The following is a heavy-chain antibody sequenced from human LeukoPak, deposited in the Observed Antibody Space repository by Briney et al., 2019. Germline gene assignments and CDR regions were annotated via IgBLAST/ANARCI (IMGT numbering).Heavy chain of an antibody. J-gene: IGHJ4*02. CDR2: ISSSSSYI. V-gene: IGHV3-21*01. Sequence: GGPLRLSCAASGFTFSSYSMNWVRQAPGKGLEWVSSISSSSSYISYADSVKGRFTVSRDNAKNSLYLQMNSLRAEDTAMYYCARDVSGYSYGLGDYWGQGTLVTVSS. D-gene: IGHD5-18*01. CDR3: ARDVSGYSYGLGDY. CDR1: GFTFSSYS.